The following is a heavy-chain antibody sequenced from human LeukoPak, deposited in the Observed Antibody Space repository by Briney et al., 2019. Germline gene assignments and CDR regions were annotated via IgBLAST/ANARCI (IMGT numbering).Heavy chain of an antibody. CDR1: GGSFSSYA. CDR3: AKLADYFDY. Sequence: SVKVSCKASGGSFSSYAISWVRQAPGQGLEWMGRIIPILGTANYAQKFQGRVTITTDESTSTAYMELSSLRSEDTAVYYCAKLADYFDYWGQGTLVTVSS. CDR2: IIPILGTA. J-gene: IGHJ4*02. V-gene: IGHV1-69*05.